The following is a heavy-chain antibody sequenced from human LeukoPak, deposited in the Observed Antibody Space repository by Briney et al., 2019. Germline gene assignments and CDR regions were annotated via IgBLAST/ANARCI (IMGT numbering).Heavy chain of an antibody. CDR2: ISSSSSYI. CDR1: GFTFSSYA. V-gene: IGHV3-21*01. J-gene: IGHJ4*02. Sequence: GGSLRLSCAASGFTFSSYAMSWVRQAPGKGLEWVSSISSSSSYIYYADSVKGRFTISRDNAKNSLYLQMNSLRAEDTAVYYCAIAGPMVRGVTSFDYWGQGTLVTVSS. CDR3: AIAGPMVRGVTSFDY. D-gene: IGHD3-10*01.